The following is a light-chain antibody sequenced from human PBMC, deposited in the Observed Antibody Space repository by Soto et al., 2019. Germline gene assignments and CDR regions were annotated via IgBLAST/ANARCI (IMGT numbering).Light chain of an antibody. CDR3: QQRLFT. CDR2: ASS. J-gene: IGKJ3*01. CDR1: QGSSSY. Sequence: DSQLTQAPSFRSASVGDRVTITCRASQGSSSYLAWYQQKPGKAPKLLIYASSTLQSRVPSRFSGSGSGTEFTLTISSLQPEDFSTYYCQQRLFTFGPGTKVDI. V-gene: IGKV1-9*01.